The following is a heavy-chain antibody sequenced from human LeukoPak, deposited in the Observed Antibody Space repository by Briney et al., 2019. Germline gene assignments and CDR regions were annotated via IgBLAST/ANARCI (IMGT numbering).Heavy chain of an antibody. V-gene: IGHV1-46*01. CDR2: INPSGGST. D-gene: IGHD3-9*01. CDR1: GYTFTSYY. J-gene: IGHJ6*03. Sequence: GASVKVSCKASGYTFTSYYMHWVRQAPGQGLEWMGIINPSGGSTSYAQKFQGRVTMTRDMSTSTVYMELSSLRSEDTAVYYCARDPIYLTGYYYYYYHMDVWGKGTTVTVSS. CDR3: ARDPIYLTGYYYYYYHMDV.